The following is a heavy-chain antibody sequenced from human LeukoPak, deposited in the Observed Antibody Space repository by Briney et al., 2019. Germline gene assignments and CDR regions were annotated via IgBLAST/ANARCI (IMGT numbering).Heavy chain of an antibody. V-gene: IGHV1-18*01. Sequence: ASVRVSCKASGYTFTNYGISWVRQAPGQGLEWMGWISAYNGNTNYAQKLQGRVTMTTDTSTSTAYMELRSLRSDDTAVYYCARDPLFGVPLPMSFNWFDPWGQGTLVTVSS. CDR1: GYTFTNYG. CDR3: ARDPLFGVPLPMSFNWFDP. D-gene: IGHD3-3*01. CDR2: ISAYNGNT. J-gene: IGHJ5*02.